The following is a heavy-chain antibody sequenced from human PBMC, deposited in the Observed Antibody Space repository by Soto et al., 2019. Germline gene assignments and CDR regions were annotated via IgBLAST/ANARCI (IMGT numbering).Heavy chain of an antibody. D-gene: IGHD2-2*01. CDR1: GGTFSSYA. J-gene: IGHJ5*02. Sequence: SVKVSCKASGGTFSSYAISWVRQAPGQGLEWMGGIIPIFGTANYAQKFQGRVTITADESTSTAYMELSSLRSEDTAVYYCAREVPAAIFWFDPWGQGTLVTVSS. CDR2: IIPIFGTA. V-gene: IGHV1-69*13. CDR3: AREVPAAIFWFDP.